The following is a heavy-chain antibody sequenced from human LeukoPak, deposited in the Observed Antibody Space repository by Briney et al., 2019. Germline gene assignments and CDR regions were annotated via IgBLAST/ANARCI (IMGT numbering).Heavy chain of an antibody. J-gene: IGHJ6*02. V-gene: IGHV3-23*01. CDR1: GFTFSTYV. CDR3: GRYYVMDV. CDR2: ISDSGGST. Sequence: GGSLRLSCAASGFTFSTYVMNWVRQTPGKGLEWVSSISDSGGSTYYADSVKGRFTISRDNSKNTLYLQMNSLRAEDTAVYYCGRYYVMDVWGQGTSVTVSS.